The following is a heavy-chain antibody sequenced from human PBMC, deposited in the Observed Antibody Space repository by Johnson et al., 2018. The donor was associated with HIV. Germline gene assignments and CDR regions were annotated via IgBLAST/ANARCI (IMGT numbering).Heavy chain of an antibody. CDR1: GFTFSSYA. CDR2: INSDGSST. CDR3: AKDLSPNPRGGAFDI. J-gene: IGHJ3*02. V-gene: IGHV3-74*01. Sequence: EQLVESGGGVVQPGRSLRLSCAASGFTFSSYAMHWVRQAPGKGLVWVSRINSDGSSTSYADSVKGRFTISRDNAKNTLYLQMNRLGTEDTALYYCAKDLSPNPRGGAFDIWGQGTMVTVSS. D-gene: IGHD4-23*01.